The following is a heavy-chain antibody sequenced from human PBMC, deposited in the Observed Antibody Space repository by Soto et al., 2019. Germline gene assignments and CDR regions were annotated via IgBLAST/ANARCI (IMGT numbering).Heavy chain of an antibody. CDR1: GDSIRGGGYY. J-gene: IGHJ5*02. D-gene: IGHD5-12*01. Sequence: QVQLRESGPGLVKPSQTLSLTCTVSGDSIRGGGYYWTWLRQHPGKGLEWIGYIYFTGSTYYNPTLKGRVTISVNTSENQSSLNLTSVTAADTAVYYCARCVYSGSSKWLAPWGQGTLVAVSS. V-gene: IGHV4-31*03. CDR2: IYFTGST. CDR3: ARCVYSGSSKWLAP.